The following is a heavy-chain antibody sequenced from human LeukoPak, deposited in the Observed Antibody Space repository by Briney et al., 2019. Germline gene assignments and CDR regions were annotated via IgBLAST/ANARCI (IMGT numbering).Heavy chain of an antibody. CDR2: IKEDGSEK. D-gene: IGHD2-2*01. J-gene: IGHJ3*01. CDR3: VRDQGYCTSASCRGDAFDV. V-gene: IGHV3-7*01. CDR1: GFTFSTHL. Sequence: GGSLRLSCAASGFTFSTHLMSWVRQAPGKGLEWVAKIKEDGSEKYYVDSVKGRFTISRDNAKNSLSLQMHSLRDEDTAVYYCVRDQGYCTSASCRGDAFDVWGQGSMVSVSS.